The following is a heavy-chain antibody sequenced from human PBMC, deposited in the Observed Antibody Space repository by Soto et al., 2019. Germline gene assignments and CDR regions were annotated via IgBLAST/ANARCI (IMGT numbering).Heavy chain of an antibody. J-gene: IGHJ4*02. Sequence: EVQLVESGGGLIQPGGSLRLSCAVSGFTVSNNYMSWVRQAPGKGLEGVSVIYSGGYTAYGDSVKGRFTISRDNSKNTLILQMNTRGPERRAVYSWGTHPGGGGYWGQGTLVTVSS. V-gene: IGHV3-53*01. CDR1: GFTVSNNY. CDR3: GTHPGGGGY. D-gene: IGHD3-10*01. CDR2: IYSGGYT.